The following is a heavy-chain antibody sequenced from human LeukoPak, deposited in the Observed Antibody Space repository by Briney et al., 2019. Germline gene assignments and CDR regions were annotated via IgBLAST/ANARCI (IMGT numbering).Heavy chain of an antibody. CDR1: GGSFSGYY. CDR3: ARGRQEVGMIVVVMTAVSYYLDV. V-gene: IGHV4-34*01. J-gene: IGHJ6*03. D-gene: IGHD3-22*01. CDR2: INPSGRI. Sequence: SETLSLTCAVYGGSFSGYYWTWIRQAPGKGLEWIGEINPSGRISYNPSLKSRLTISVDASKNQFSLNLRSLTGADTAVYYCARGRQEVGMIVVVMTAVSYYLDVWGKGTTVTVS.